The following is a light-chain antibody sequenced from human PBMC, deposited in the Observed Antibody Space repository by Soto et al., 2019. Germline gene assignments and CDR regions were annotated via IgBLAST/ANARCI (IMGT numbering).Light chain of an antibody. CDR2: DTR. Sequence: QAVVTQEPSLTVSPGGTVTLTCGSSTGTVTTYHFPYWFQQKPGQAPTALIFDTRNRHSWTPARFSGSLLGGKAALTLSGAEPEDEADYYCLLYYFTIRVFGGGTRLTVL. V-gene: IGLV7-46*01. CDR1: TGTVTTYHF. CDR3: LLYYFTIRV. J-gene: IGLJ3*02.